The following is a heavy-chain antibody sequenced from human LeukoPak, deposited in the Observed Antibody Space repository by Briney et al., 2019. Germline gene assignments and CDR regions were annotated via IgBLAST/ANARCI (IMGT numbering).Heavy chain of an antibody. CDR2: ISGSGGST. CDR1: GFSFSSYA. D-gene: IGHD3-22*01. J-gene: IGHJ4*02. V-gene: IGHV3-23*01. Sequence: GGSLRLSCAASGFSFSSYAMSWVRQAPGKGLEWVSAISGSGGSTYYADSVKGRFTISRDNSKNTLYLQMNSLRAEDTAVYYCAKEAWVYYYDSSGYYPYYFDYWGQGTLVTVSS. CDR3: AKEAWVYYYDSSGYYPYYFDY.